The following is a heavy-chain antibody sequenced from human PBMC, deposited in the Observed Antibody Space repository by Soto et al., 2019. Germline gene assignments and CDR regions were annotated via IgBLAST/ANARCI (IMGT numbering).Heavy chain of an antibody. CDR3: ARTHLAVAVSPWFDP. Sequence: QVTLKESGPVLVKPTETLTLRCTVSGLSITDSEMGVSWICQPPGQPLEWLAHVDSSGEKSYRTFLKSRLASSKDTSKSQIVLTMTNMDPADTATYYCARTHLAVAVSPWFDPWGQGIPVTVSS. D-gene: IGHD6-19*01. CDR1: GLSITDSEMG. V-gene: IGHV2-26*01. CDR2: VDSSGEK. J-gene: IGHJ5*02.